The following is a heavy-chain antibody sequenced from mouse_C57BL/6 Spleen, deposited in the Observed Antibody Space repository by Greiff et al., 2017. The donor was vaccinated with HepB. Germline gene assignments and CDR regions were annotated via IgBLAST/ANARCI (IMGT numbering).Heavy chain of an antibody. V-gene: IGHV1-82*01. D-gene: IGHD1-1*01. CDR2: IYPGDGDT. CDR3: ARSGHYYGSSYGYFDV. Sequence: VKLMESGPELVKPGASVKISCKASGYAFSSSWMNWVKQRPGKGLEWIGRIYPGDGDTNYNGKFKGKATLTADKSSSTAYMQLSSLTSEDSAVYFCARSGHYYGSSYGYFDVWGTGTTVTVSS. CDR1: GYAFSSSW. J-gene: IGHJ1*03.